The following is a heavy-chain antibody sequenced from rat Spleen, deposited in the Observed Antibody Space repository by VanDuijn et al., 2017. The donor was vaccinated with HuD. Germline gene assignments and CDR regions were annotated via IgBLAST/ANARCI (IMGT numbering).Heavy chain of an antibody. CDR1: GFTFSDFY. J-gene: IGHJ3*01. CDR2: ISYDGSKT. CDR3: TTENYWFTY. D-gene: IGHD1-10*01. V-gene: IGHV5-20*01. Sequence: EVQLVESDGGLVQPGRSLKLSCAASGFTFSDFYMAWVRQAPTKGLEWIATISYDGSKTYYRDSVKGRFTISRDNARNTLNLHMDSLRSEDTAVYYCTTENYWFTYWGQGTLVTVSS.